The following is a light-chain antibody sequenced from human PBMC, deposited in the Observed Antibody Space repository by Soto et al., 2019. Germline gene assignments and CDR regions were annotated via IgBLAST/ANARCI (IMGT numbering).Light chain of an antibody. V-gene: IGKV3-20*01. CDR3: QQYGSSPGWT. J-gene: IGKJ1*01. CDR1: QSVSSSY. Sequence: EIVLTQSPGTLSLSPGERATLSCRASQSVSSSYLAWYQQKPGQAPRLLIYGASSRATGIPDRFSGSGSGTDFTLTISRLEPEDFAVSYCQQYGSSPGWTFGQGTKVDIK. CDR2: GAS.